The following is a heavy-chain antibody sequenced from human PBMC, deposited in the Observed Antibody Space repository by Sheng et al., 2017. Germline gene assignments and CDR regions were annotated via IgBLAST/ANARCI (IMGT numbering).Heavy chain of an antibody. V-gene: IGHV3-53*01. CDR1: RVTVSTNY. Sequence: EVQLVQSGGGLIQRGGSLRLSCVASRVTVSTNYMSWVRQAPGRGLEWVSILFSGGITYYADSVKGRFNISRDTSKNTLFLQMDSLRVEDTAVYYCARARHWNDAFDIWGQWTMVTVFS. CDR2: LFSGGIT. CDR3: ARARHWNDAFDI. J-gene: IGHJ3*02. D-gene: IGHD1-1*01.